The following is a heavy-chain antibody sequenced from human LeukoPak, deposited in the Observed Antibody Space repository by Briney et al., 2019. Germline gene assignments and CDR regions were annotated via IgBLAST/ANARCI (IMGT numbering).Heavy chain of an antibody. CDR2: ISRSINYR. V-gene: IGHV3-21*01. CDR1: GFTFSTYS. CDR3: VAQGGYYIDY. D-gene: IGHD3-22*01. J-gene: IGHJ4*02. Sequence: GGSLRLSCAASGFTFSTYSMNWVRQAPGKWLEWVSCISRSINYRYYADSVKGRFTISRDNAKNSLYLQMNSLRAEDTAVYYCVAQGGYYIDYWGQGTLVTVSS.